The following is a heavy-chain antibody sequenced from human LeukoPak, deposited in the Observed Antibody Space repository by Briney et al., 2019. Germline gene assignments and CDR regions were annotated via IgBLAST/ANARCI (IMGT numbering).Heavy chain of an antibody. CDR1: GFTFSSYA. D-gene: IGHD2-15*01. J-gene: IGHJ6*02. Sequence: GRSLRLSCAASGFTFSSYAMHWVRQAPGKGLEWVAVISYDGSNKYYAGSVKGRFTISRDNSKNTLYLQMNSLRAEDTAVYYCARAPYCSGGSCYYYYYGMDVWGQGTTVTVSS. CDR2: ISYDGSNK. CDR3: ARAPYCSGGSCYYYYYGMDV. V-gene: IGHV3-30-3*01.